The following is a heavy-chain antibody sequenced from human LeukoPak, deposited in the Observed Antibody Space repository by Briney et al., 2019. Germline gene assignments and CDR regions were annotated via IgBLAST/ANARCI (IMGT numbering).Heavy chain of an antibody. CDR1: GFTFTTYT. Sequence: GGSLRLSCAVSGFTFTTYTMHWLRQAPGKGLEWVSSISSRSSHIDYTDSVKGRFIISRDNAKNSLYLQMNSLRAEDTAVYYCAREGNSWYDYWGQGTLVTVSS. V-gene: IGHV3-21*01. J-gene: IGHJ4*02. CDR3: AREGNSWYDY. CDR2: ISSRSSHI. D-gene: IGHD6-13*01.